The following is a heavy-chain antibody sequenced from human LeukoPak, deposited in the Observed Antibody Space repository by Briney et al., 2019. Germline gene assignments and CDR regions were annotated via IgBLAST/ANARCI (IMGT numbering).Heavy chain of an antibody. V-gene: IGHV3-33*01. CDR2: IWNDGSNT. Sequence: GGSLRLSCAASGFTFSSSGIHWVRQAPGKGLEWVAVIWNDGSNTYYEDSVKGRSTISRDDSKNTLYLQLNSLRAEDTAVYYCARETGQRTFDYWGQGTLVTVSS. CDR1: GFTFSSSG. D-gene: IGHD1-1*01. J-gene: IGHJ4*02. CDR3: ARETGQRTFDY.